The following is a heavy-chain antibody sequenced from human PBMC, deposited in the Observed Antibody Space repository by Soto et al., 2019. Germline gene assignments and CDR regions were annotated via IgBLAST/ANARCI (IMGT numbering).Heavy chain of an antibody. V-gene: IGHV4-30-4*01. D-gene: IGHD5-18*01. CDR3: AREEGDGYNPLGMGV. J-gene: IGHJ6*02. CDR2: IYYSGST. CDR1: GGSISSGDYY. Sequence: SETLSLTCTVSGGSISSGDYYWSWIRQPPGKGLEWIGYIYYSGSTYYNPSLKSRVTISVDTSKNQFSLKLSSVTAADTAVYYCAREEGDGYNPLGMGVWAQRTTVTCSS.